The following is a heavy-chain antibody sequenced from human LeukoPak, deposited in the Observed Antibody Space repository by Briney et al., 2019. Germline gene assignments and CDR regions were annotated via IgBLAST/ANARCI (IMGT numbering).Heavy chain of an antibody. CDR2: IYYSGST. CDR3: ARIRRGSGWYYY. J-gene: IGHJ4*02. D-gene: IGHD6-19*01. Sequence: SETLSLTCTVSGGSISSYYWSWIRQPPGKGLEWIGYIYYSGSTNYNPSLKSRVTISVDTSKNQFSLKLSSVTAADTAVYYCARIRRGSGWYYYWGQGTLVTVSS. CDR1: GGSISSYY. V-gene: IGHV4-59*08.